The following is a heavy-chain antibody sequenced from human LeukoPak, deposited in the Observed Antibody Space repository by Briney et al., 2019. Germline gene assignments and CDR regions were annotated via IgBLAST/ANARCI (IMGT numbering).Heavy chain of an antibody. CDR1: GGSISSGGYY. CDR3: ARHVDGYYYYGMDV. Sequence: PSETLSLTCTVSGGSISSGGYYWGWIRQPPGKGLEWIGSIYYSGNTYYNPSLKSRVTISADTSKNQFSLKLSSVTAADTAVYYCARHVDGYYYYGMDVWGQGTTVTVSS. CDR2: IYYSGNT. V-gene: IGHV4-39*01. J-gene: IGHJ6*02. D-gene: IGHD2-15*01.